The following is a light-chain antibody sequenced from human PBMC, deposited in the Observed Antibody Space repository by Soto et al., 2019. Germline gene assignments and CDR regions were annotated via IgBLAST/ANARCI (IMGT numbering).Light chain of an antibody. CDR2: DVN. J-gene: IGLJ1*01. CDR3: QSYDGSNQRV. CDR1: SSDVGRYDY. V-gene: IGLV2-11*01. Sequence: QSALTQPRSVSGSPGQSVTISCTGTSSDVGRYDYVSWYQHHPGKAPKLLIYDVNKWPSGVPDRFSGSKSGNTASLSISGLQAEDEADYYCQSYDGSNQRVFGTGTKVTVL.